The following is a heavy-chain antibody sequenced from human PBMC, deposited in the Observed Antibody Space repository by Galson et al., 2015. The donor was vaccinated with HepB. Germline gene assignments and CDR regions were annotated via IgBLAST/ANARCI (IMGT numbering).Heavy chain of an antibody. V-gene: IGHV3-21*01. CDR2: ISSTSIYI. D-gene: IGHD2-2*01. J-gene: IGHJ4*02. CDR3: ARDLSTAMPKGFDY. Sequence: SLRLSCAASGFTFSSYSMNWVRQAPGKGLEWVSTISSTSIYIYYADSVKGRFTISRDNAKNSVHLQMNSLRAEDTAVYYCARDLSTAMPKGFDYWGQGALVAVSS. CDR1: GFTFSSYS.